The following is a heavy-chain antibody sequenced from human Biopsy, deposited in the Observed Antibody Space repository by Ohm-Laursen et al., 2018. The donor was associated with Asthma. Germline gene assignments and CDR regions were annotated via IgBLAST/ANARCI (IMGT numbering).Heavy chain of an antibody. CDR2: LYYTGST. CDR1: DCSINNIY. V-gene: IGHV4-59*01. CDR3: ARCVYLRGRSFDY. J-gene: IGHJ4*02. Sequence: VTLSLTCTGSDCSINNIYWNWHRQSPGQGLEWIGYLYYTGSTEYSPSLKSRVTMSVDTSKNHFSLRLSSVTAADTAVYYCARCVYLRGRSFDYWGQGTLVTVSS. D-gene: IGHD2-8*01.